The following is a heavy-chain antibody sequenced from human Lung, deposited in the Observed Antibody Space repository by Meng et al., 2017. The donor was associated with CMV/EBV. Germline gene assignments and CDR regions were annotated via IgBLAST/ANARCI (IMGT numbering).Heavy chain of an antibody. V-gene: IGHV1-18*01. D-gene: IGHD3-22*01. CDR2: ISAYNDNT. CDR3: ASKVEPYYYDRSGYLN. Sequence: SXXVSXXPSGDTFTSYGFTWVRQAPGQGLEWVGWISAYNDNTNYAQRLQGRVSMTTDTTTSTAYMELRSLRPDDTAVYYCASKVEPYYYDRSGYLNWGQGXLVTVSS. CDR1: GDTFTSYG. J-gene: IGHJ4*02.